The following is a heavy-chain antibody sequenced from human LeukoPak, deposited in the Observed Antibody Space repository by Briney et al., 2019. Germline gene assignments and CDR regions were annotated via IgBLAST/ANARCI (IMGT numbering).Heavy chain of an antibody. J-gene: IGHJ3*02. D-gene: IGHD6-19*01. Sequence: GESLKISCKGSGYRFNAYWIAWVRQMPGKGLEWMGIIYPGDSDTRYSPSFQGQVTISADKSISTAYLQWSSLKASDTAMYYCARHIGIAVAEDAFDIWGQGTMVTVSS. CDR3: ARHIGIAVAEDAFDI. CDR2: IYPGDSDT. CDR1: GYRFNAYW. V-gene: IGHV5-51*01.